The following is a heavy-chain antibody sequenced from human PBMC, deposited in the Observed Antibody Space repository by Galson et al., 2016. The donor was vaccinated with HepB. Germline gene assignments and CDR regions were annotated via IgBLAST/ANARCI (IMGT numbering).Heavy chain of an antibody. CDR2: IIPAFGTP. V-gene: IGHV1-69*13. J-gene: IGHJ3*01. CDR1: GATFSGYD. Sequence: SVKVSCKASGATFSGYDLNWVRQAPGQGLEWMGGIIPAFGTPKYAQKFQGRVTIAADDSASTLSLDLSSLRPDETAIYYCARAVWNSFSVWGQGTVVTVSS. CDR3: ARAVWNSFSV. D-gene: IGHD1-1*01.